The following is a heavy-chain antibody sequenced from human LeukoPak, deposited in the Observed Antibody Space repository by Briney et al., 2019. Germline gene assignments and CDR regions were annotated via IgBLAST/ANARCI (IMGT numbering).Heavy chain of an antibody. CDR3: ARDSSGYQ. CDR2: IKEDGSEK. CDR1: GFTFSTYW. J-gene: IGHJ4*02. D-gene: IGHD3-22*01. V-gene: IGHV3-7*01. Sequence: QPGGSLRPSCAASGFTFSTYWMSWVRQAPGKGLEWVANIKEDGSEKYYGDSVKGRFTISRDNAKNSLYLQMNSLRAEDTAVYYCARDSSGYQWGQGTLVTVSS.